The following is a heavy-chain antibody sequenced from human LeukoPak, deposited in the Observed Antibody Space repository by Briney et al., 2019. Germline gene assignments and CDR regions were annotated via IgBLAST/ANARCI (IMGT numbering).Heavy chain of an antibody. V-gene: IGHV4-59*01. J-gene: IGHJ3*01. CDR2: VHYSGST. CDR3: LSYRRPPYAFDV. CDR1: GGSISSSY. D-gene: IGHD3-16*02. Sequence: SETLSLTCTISGGSISSSYWTWMRQPPGKELEWIGYVHYSGSTNYNPSLRSRVTMSVDTSNNQFSLKLSYVTAADTAVYYSLSYRRPPYAFDVWGQGTMVTVSS.